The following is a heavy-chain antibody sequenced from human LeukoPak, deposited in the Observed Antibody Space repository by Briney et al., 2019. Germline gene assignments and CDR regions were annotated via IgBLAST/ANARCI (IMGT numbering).Heavy chain of an antibody. CDR2: INPTSTSI. J-gene: IGHJ4*02. D-gene: IGHD3-22*01. CDR1: GFTFSDYS. Sequence: GGSLRLSCAATGFTFSDYSISWVRQAPGKGLEWVSSINPTSTSIYYADAVKGRFTISRDNAKSSLYLQMNSLRAEDTARYYCVRLMRNSDRSGYYYFYNYWGQGIQVTVSS. CDR3: VRLMRNSDRSGYYYFYNY. V-gene: IGHV3-21*01.